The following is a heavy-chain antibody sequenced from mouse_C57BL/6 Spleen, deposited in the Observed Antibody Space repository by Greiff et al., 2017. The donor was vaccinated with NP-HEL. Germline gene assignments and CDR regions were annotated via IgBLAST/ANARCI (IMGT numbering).Heavy chain of an antibody. Sequence: QVQLQQSGAELVKPGASVKLSCKASGYTFTSYWMHWVKQRPGRGLEWIGRIDPNSGGTKYNEKFKSKATLTVDKPSSTAYMQLSSLTSEDSAVYYCARFITTVVARWYFDVWGTGTTVTVSS. CDR2: IDPNSGGT. D-gene: IGHD1-1*01. J-gene: IGHJ1*03. CDR1: GYTFTSYW. V-gene: IGHV1-72*01. CDR3: ARFITTVVARWYFDV.